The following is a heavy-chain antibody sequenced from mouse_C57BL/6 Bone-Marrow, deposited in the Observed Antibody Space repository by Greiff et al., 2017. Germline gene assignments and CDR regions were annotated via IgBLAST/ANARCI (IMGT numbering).Heavy chain of an antibody. CDR1: GYTFTSYW. D-gene: IGHD1-1*01. Sequence: QVQLQQPGAELVKPGASVKMSCKASGYTFTSYWITWVKQRPGQGLEWIGDIYPGSGSTNYNEKFKSKATLTVDTSSSTAYMQLSSLTSEYSAVFYGADIATGVANFDYWGQGTTLTVSS. J-gene: IGHJ2*01. V-gene: IGHV1-55*01. CDR3: ADIATGVANFDY. CDR2: IYPGSGST.